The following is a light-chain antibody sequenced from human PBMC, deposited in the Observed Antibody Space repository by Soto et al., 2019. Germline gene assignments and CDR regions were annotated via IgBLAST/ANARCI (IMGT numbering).Light chain of an antibody. V-gene: IGKV3-15*01. CDR3: QQRSNWPPIT. CDR2: GAS. Sequence: EIVTTQSPATLSVSPGERATLSCRASQSVDNKVAWYQQKTGRAPRLLIYGASTRATGIPARFSGSGSGTDFTLTINSLEPEDFAVYYCQQRSNWPPITFGQGTRLEIK. CDR1: QSVDNK. J-gene: IGKJ5*01.